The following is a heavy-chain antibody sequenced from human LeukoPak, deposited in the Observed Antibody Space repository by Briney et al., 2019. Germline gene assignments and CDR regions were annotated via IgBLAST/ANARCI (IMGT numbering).Heavy chain of an antibody. CDR3: ARELQSLFHYGDQTFDY. J-gene: IGHJ4*02. CDR2: ISYDGSNK. V-gene: IGHV3-30-3*01. CDR1: GFTFSSYA. D-gene: IGHD4-17*01. Sequence: GGSLRLSCAASGFTFSSYAMHWVRQAPGKGLEWVAVISYDGSNKYYADSVEGRFTISRDNSKNTLYLQMNSLRAEDTAVYYCARELQSLFHYGDQTFDYWGQGTLVTVSS.